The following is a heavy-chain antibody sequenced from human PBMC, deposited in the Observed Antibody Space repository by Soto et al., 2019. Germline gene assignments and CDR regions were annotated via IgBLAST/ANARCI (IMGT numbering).Heavy chain of an antibody. D-gene: IGHD3-3*01. CDR3: ARGSRFDWFDP. CDR1: GCTFTNYG. Sequence: GASVKVSCKASGCTFTNYGFTWVRQAPGQGLEWMGWISAYNGNANYGQNFQGRVTMTTDTATSTALMELRSLRYDDTAIYYCARGSRFDWFDPWGQGTLVTVSS. CDR2: ISAYNGNA. J-gene: IGHJ5*02. V-gene: IGHV1-18*04.